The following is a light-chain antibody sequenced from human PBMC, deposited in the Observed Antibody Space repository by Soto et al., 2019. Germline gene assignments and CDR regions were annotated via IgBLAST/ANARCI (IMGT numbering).Light chain of an antibody. Sequence: EIVMTQSPATLSVSPGERATLSCRASQSVSSNLAWYQQKPGQAPRLLISGASTRATGIPARFRGSGSGTEFKLTISSLQSEDFAVYYCQQYNNWPGTFGQGTKVEIK. V-gene: IGKV3-15*01. CDR1: QSVSSN. CDR2: GAS. CDR3: QQYNNWPGT. J-gene: IGKJ1*01.